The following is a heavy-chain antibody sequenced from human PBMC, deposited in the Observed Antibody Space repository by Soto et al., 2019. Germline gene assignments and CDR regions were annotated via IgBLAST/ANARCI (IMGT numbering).Heavy chain of an antibody. CDR3: ARGWGIAAAGRTFDY. D-gene: IGHD6-13*01. CDR1: GGSFSGYY. J-gene: IGHJ4*02. CDR2: INHSGST. V-gene: IGHV4-34*01. Sequence: QVQLQQWGAGLLKPSETLSLTCAVYGGSFSGYYWSWIRQPPGKGLEWIGEINHSGSTNYNPYIKCRVTISVDTSKNQFSLKLSSVTAADTAVYYCARGWGIAAAGRTFDYWGQGTLVTVSS.